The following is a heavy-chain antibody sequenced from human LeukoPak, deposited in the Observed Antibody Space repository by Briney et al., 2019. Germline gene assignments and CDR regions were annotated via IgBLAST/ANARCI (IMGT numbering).Heavy chain of an antibody. D-gene: IGHD3-22*01. V-gene: IGHV3-15*01. CDR3: ATPNYYDGTGSFFDAFDI. CDR2: IKSKTDGGTT. Sequence: SGGSLRLSCTGSGFTFSDAWSYAWMNWVRQSPGKGLEWVGRIKSKTDGGTTDYGASVKGRFTISRDDPTNTVFLQMNSLKIEDTGVYFCATPNYYDGTGSFFDAFDIWGQGTKVTVSS. CDR1: GFTFSDAWSYAW. J-gene: IGHJ3*02.